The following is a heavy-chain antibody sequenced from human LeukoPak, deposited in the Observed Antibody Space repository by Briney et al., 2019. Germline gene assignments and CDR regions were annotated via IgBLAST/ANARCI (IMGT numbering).Heavy chain of an antibody. D-gene: IGHD2-2*01. CDR3: ASDPPYTSSSAW. CDR1: GFPFNAYW. Sequence: GGSLRLSCAASGFPFNAYWMTWVRQAPGKGLEWVANIRQDGDTKYYVDSVKGRYTISRDNAKSSLYLQMNSLRVEDTAVYYCASDPPYTSSSAWWGQGTLVTVSS. J-gene: IGHJ4*02. V-gene: IGHV3-7*01. CDR2: IRQDGDTK.